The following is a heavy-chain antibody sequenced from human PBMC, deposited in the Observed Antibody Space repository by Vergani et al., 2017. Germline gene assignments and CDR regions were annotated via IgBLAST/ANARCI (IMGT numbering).Heavy chain of an antibody. CDR3: ARLSYDTTPYLQGGYDC. J-gene: IGHJ4*02. D-gene: IGHD3-22*01. Sequence: EVQLLESGGGLVQPGGSLRLSCGVSGFTFSNYDMTWVRQAPGKGLEWVSAISSSGTSTFYTDSVKGRFTISRDNSKNMLYLQMNSLRAEDTAVYYCARLSYDTTPYLQGGYDCWGQGTLVSVSS. V-gene: IGHV3-23*01. CDR2: ISSSGTST. CDR1: GFTFSNYD.